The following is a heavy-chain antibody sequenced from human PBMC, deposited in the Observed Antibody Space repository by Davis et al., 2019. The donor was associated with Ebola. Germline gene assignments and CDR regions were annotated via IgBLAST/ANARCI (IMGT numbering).Heavy chain of an antibody. V-gene: IGHV3-7*03. CDR2: IKQDGSEK. CDR3: ARGRRYCSSTSCFLFDY. J-gene: IGHJ4*02. Sequence: GGSLRLSCAASGFTFSSYAMHWVRQAPGKGLEWVANIKQDGSEKYYVDSVKGRFTISRDNAKNSLYLQMNSLRAEDTAVYYCARGRRYCSSTSCFLFDYWGQGTLVTVSS. CDR1: GFTFSSYA. D-gene: IGHD2-2*01.